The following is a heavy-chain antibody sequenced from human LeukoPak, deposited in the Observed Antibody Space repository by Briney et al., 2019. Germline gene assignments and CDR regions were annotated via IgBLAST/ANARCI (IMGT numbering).Heavy chain of an antibody. Sequence: GGSLRLSCAASGFTFSSYAMHWVRQAPGKGLEWVSIINDNGGTTYYADSVKGRFTVSRDNSKNTLSLQMNSLRAEDTAVYYCAKGLYYYGSGNYYNFAYWGQGTLVTVSS. J-gene: IGHJ4*02. CDR3: AKGLYYYGSGNYYNFAY. V-gene: IGHV3-23*01. CDR2: INDNGGTT. D-gene: IGHD3-10*01. CDR1: GFTFSSYA.